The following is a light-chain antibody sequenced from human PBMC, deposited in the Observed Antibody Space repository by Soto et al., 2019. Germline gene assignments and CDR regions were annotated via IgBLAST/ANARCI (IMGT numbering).Light chain of an antibody. CDR1: SSDVGGYNY. J-gene: IGLJ2*01. Sequence: QSVLTQPASVSGSPGQSITISCTGTSSDVGGYNYVSWYQQHPGKAPKLMIYDVSNRPSGVSNRLSGSKSGNTASLTISGLQAEDEADYYCSSYTSSSTPVFGGGTKLTVL. V-gene: IGLV2-14*01. CDR2: DVS. CDR3: SSYTSSSTPV.